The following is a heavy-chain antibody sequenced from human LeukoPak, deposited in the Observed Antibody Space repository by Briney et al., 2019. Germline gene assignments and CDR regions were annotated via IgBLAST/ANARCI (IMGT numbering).Heavy chain of an antibody. Sequence: GGSLRLXCTASGLTFSTSGFNWGRQAPGKGLEWVASIGPTGSDRYHADSIKGRFTISRDNANNFLYLQMNSLRAEDTAVYYCATETNGRHYDYWGQGTLLTVSS. J-gene: IGHJ4*02. CDR3: ATETNGRHYDY. D-gene: IGHD1-14*01. CDR2: IGPTGSDR. CDR1: GLTFSTSG. V-gene: IGHV3-21*06.